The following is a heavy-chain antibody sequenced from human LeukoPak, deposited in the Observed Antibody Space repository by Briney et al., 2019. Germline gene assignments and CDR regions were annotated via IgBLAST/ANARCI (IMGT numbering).Heavy chain of an antibody. CDR2: TKHDGSEK. CDR3: AKASWSGYYGINFDY. J-gene: IGHJ4*02. CDR1: GFTFNRFR. D-gene: IGHD3-3*01. Sequence: GGSLRLSCAASGFTFNRFRMSWVRQTPGKGLEWVATTKHDGSEKYYVDSVKGRFTISRDNARNSVYLQMSSLRVEDTAVYYCAKASWSGYYGINFDYWGQGILVTVSS. V-gene: IGHV3-7*01.